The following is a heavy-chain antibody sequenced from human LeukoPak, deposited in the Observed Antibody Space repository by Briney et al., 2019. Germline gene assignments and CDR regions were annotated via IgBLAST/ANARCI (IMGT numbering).Heavy chain of an antibody. J-gene: IGHJ4*02. Sequence: ASVKVSCKASGGTFSSYAISWVRLAPGQGLEWMGRIIPIFGIANYAQKFQGRVTITADKSTSTAYMELSSLRSEDTAVYYCARDQEVGATSYFDYWGQGTLVTVSS. CDR1: GGTFSSYA. D-gene: IGHD1-26*01. CDR3: ARDQEVGATSYFDY. V-gene: IGHV1-69*04. CDR2: IIPIFGIA.